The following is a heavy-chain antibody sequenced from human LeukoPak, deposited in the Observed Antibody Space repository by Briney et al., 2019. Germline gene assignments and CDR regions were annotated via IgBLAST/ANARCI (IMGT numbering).Heavy chain of an antibody. CDR2: TNHSGST. CDR1: GGSFSGYY. V-gene: IGHV4-34*01. J-gene: IGHJ5*02. CDR3: ARHWGVPAAIFSYNWFDP. D-gene: IGHD2-2*01. Sequence: SETLSLTCAVYGGSFSGYYWSWIRQPPGKGLEWIGETNHSGSTNYNPSLKSRVTISVDTSKNQFSLKLSSVTAADTAVYYCARHWGVPAAIFSYNWFDPWGQGTLVTVSS.